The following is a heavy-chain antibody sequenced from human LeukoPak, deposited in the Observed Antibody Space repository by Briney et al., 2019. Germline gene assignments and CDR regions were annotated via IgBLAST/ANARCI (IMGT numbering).Heavy chain of an antibody. J-gene: IGHJ3*02. CDR3: ARGKIPYDAFDI. V-gene: IGHV4-34*01. CDR2: INRSGST. CDR1: GGSFSGYY. Sequence: SETLSLTCAVYGGSFSGYYWSWIRQPPGKGLEWIGEINRSGSTNYNPSLKSRVTISVDTSKNQFSLKLSSVTAADTAVYYCARGKIPYDAFDIWGQGTMVTVSS.